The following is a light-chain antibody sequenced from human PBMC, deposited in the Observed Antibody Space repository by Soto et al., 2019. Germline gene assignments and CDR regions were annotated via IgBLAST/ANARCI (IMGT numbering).Light chain of an antibody. CDR2: DVS. V-gene: IGLV2-14*03. J-gene: IGLJ1*01. Sequence: SLLPQPASVSGSPGQSITLSCPGTSSDVGRYNYVSWYQHHPGKAPKLIFYDVSNRPSGVSERFSVSKSGYTASLTISGLQAEDEDDYYCNSYKTSSTYVFGTGTKVTVL. CDR3: NSYKTSSTYV. CDR1: SSDVGRYNY.